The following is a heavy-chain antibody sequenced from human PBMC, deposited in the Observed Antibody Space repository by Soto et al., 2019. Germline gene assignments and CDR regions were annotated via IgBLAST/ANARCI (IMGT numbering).Heavy chain of an antibody. V-gene: IGHV1-24*01. CDR3: ATDVAYYYDSSGYYFLSS. Sequence: GASVKVSCKVSGYTLTELSMHWVRQAPRKGLEWMGGFDPEDGETIYAQKFQGRVTMTEDTSTDTAYMELSSLRSEDTAVYYCATDVAYYYDSSGYYFLSSWGQGTLVTVSS. CDR2: FDPEDGET. D-gene: IGHD3-22*01. J-gene: IGHJ5*02. CDR1: GYTLTELS.